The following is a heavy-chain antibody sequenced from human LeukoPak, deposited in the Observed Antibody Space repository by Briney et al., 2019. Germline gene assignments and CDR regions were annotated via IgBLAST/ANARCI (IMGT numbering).Heavy chain of an antibody. J-gene: IGHJ4*02. CDR3: ARGLGSNYGSGSYYSRGIFDY. D-gene: IGHD3-10*01. Sequence: GASVKVSCKASGYTFTSYGTSWVRQAPGQGLEWMGWISAYNGNTNYAQKLQGRVTMTTDTSTSTAYMELRSLRSDDTAVYYCARGLGSNYGSGSYYSRGIFDYWGQGTLVTVSS. CDR1: GYTFTSYG. CDR2: ISAYNGNT. V-gene: IGHV1-18*01.